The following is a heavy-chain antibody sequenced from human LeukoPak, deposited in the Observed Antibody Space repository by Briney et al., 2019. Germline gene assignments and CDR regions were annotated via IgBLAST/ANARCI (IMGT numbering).Heavy chain of an antibody. Sequence: PGGSLRLSCAASGFTVSSNYMSWVRQAPGKGLEWVSVIYSGASTYYADSVKGRFTISRDNSKNTLYLQMNSLRAEDTAVYYCARDGYSSGWYRYFDYWGQGTLVTVSS. CDR1: GFTVSSNY. D-gene: IGHD6-19*01. V-gene: IGHV3-66*01. J-gene: IGHJ4*02. CDR3: ARDGYSSGWYRYFDY. CDR2: IYSGAST.